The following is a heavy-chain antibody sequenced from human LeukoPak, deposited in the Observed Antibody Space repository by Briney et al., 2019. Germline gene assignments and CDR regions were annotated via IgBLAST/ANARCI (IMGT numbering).Heavy chain of an antibody. CDR1: GFTFSDYY. CDR3: ARAPDDRYSGRVSYYYYGMDV. D-gene: IGHD5-12*01. J-gene: IGHJ6*02. V-gene: IGHV3-11*04. CDR2: ISSSGSTI. Sequence: GGSLRLSCAASGFTFSDYYMSWIRQAPGKGLEWVSYISSSGSTIYYADSVKGRFTISRDNAKNSLYLQMNSLRAEDTAVYYCARAPDDRYSGRVSYYYYGMDVWGQGTTVTVSS.